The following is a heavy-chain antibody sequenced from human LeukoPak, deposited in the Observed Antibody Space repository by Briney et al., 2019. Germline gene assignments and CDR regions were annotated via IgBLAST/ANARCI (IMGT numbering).Heavy chain of an antibody. J-gene: IGHJ3*02. Sequence: SVKVSCKASGYTLTELSMHWVRQAPGQGLEWMGGIIPIFGTANYAQKFQGRVTITADESTSTAYMELSSLRSEDTAVYYCASATTSDYGGNSVEAFDIWGQGTMVTVSS. V-gene: IGHV1-69*13. D-gene: IGHD4-23*01. CDR3: ASATTSDYGGNSVEAFDI. CDR1: GYTLTELS. CDR2: IIPIFGTA.